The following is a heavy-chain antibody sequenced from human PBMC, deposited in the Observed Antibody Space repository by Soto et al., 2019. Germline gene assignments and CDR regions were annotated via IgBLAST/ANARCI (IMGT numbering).Heavy chain of an antibody. CDR1: GFTFSSYA. Sequence: AGGSLRLSCAASGFTFSSYAMSWVRQAPGKGLEWVSAISGSGGSTYYADSVKGRFTISRDNSKNTLYLQMNSLRAEDTAVYYCAKSDIVVVPAAMFFDPWGQGTLVTVSS. CDR2: ISGSGGST. J-gene: IGHJ5*02. V-gene: IGHV3-23*01. CDR3: AKSDIVVVPAAMFFDP. D-gene: IGHD2-2*01.